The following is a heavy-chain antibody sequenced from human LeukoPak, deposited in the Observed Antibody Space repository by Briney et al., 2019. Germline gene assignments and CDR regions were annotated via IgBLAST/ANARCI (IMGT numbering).Heavy chain of an antibody. Sequence: GGSLRLSCAASGFTFSSYAMSWVRQAPGKGLEWVSAISGSGGSTYCADSVKGRFTISRDNSKNTLYLQMNSLRAEDTAVYYCAKVRMGATSSFDYWGQGTLVTVSS. CDR1: GFTFSSYA. CDR3: AKVRMGATSSFDY. CDR2: ISGSGGST. D-gene: IGHD1-26*01. J-gene: IGHJ4*02. V-gene: IGHV3-23*01.